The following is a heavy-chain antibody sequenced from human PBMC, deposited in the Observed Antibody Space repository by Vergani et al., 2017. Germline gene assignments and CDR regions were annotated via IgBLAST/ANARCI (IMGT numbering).Heavy chain of an antibody. CDR3: ARKSGWGGDSFDY. D-gene: IGHD6-19*01. V-gene: IGHV3-66*02. J-gene: IGHJ4*02. Sequence: VQLVESGGGVVQPGRSLRLSCAASGFTVSSNYMSWVRQAPGKGLEWVSVIYSGGSTYYADSVKGRFTISRDNSKNTLYLQMNSLRAEDTAVYYCARKSGWGGDSFDYWGQGTLVTVSS. CDR1: GFTVSSNY. CDR2: IYSGGST.